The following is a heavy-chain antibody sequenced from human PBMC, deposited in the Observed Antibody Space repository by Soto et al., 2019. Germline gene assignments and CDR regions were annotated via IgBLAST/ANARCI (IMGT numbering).Heavy chain of an antibody. D-gene: IGHD2-2*01. CDR3: ASSHKSSTSYAY. CDR2: ISSSSSYI. V-gene: IGHV3-21*01. Sequence: GGSLRLSCAASGFTFSSYSMNWVRQAPGKGPEWVSSISSSSSYIYYADSVKGRFTISRDNAKNSLYLQMNSLRAEDTAVYYCASSHKSSTSYAYWGQGTLVTVSS. CDR1: GFTFSSYS. J-gene: IGHJ4*02.